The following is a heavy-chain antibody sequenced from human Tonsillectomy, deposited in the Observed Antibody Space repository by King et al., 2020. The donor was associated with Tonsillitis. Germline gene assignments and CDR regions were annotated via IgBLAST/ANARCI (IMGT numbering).Heavy chain of an antibody. J-gene: IGHJ6*02. Sequence: QLQLVQSGAEVKKPGSSVKVSCKASGGTFSNCAISWVRQAPGQGLEWMGGIIPFFGSANYAQKFQGRVTITADESTSTAYMELSSLRSEDTAVYYCTRDGYPTFYDSSDYYYGMDVWGQGTTVTVSS. V-gene: IGHV1-69*01. D-gene: IGHD3-22*01. CDR1: GGTFSNCA. CDR3: TRDGYPTFYDSSDYYYGMDV. CDR2: IIPFFGSA.